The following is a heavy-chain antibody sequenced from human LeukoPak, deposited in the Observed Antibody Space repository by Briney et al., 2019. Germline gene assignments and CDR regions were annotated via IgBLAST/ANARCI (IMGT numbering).Heavy chain of an antibody. D-gene: IGHD6-19*01. Sequence: GGSLRLSCAASGFTFSSYSMNWVRQAPGKGLEWVSSISSSSSYIYYADSVKGRFTISRDNAKNSLYLQMNSLRAEDAAVYYCARKHSSGWSVDYWGQGTLVTVSS. V-gene: IGHV3-21*01. J-gene: IGHJ4*02. CDR3: ARKHSSGWSVDY. CDR2: ISSSSSYI. CDR1: GFTFSSYS.